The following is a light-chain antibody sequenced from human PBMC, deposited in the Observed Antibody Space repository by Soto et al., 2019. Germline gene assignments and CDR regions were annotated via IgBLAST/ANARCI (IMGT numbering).Light chain of an antibody. Sequence: DIQMTQSPSSLSASFGDRVTITCRASQSISSYLNWDQQKTGKAPKLLIYAASTLQSGVPSRFSGSGSVTDLNLTISSLQPEDFATYYCQQSYSTPLTFGGWTKVEIK. CDR3: QQSYSTPLT. J-gene: IGKJ4*01. CDR1: QSISSY. V-gene: IGKV1-39*01. CDR2: AAS.